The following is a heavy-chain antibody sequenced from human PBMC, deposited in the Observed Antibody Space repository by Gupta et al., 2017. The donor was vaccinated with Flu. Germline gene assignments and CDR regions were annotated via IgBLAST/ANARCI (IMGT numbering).Heavy chain of an antibody. D-gene: IGHD5-12*01. Sequence: EVKLVESGEGMVQHGGALRLTGGASGLICSSTSVHWVRPTTENGLAGDPAIGTAGDTYNPGSVKGRVTSSRENAKNSLYLQMNSLRAGDTAVYYCARGRYSGYDHYYYYGLDFWGQGTTVTVSS. CDR1: GLICSSTS. J-gene: IGHJ6*02. V-gene: IGHV3-13*01. CDR2: IGTAGDT. CDR3: ARGRYSGYDHYYYYGLDF.